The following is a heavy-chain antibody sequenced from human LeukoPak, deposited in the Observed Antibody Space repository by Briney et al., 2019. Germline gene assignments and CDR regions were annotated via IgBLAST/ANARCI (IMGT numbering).Heavy chain of an antibody. V-gene: IGHV3-30*09. D-gene: IGHD3-10*01. J-gene: IGHJ5*02. CDR1: GFNLRRYA. Sequence: PGGSLRLACEASGFNLRRYAMHWVRQAPGKGLEWLAIITYDGLGTYYADSVKGRFAISRDNSRDTLFLQMNNLTPDDTAVYYCARDGQGMVTYKWLDTWGQGALVTVSS. CDR3: ARDGQGMVTYKWLDT. CDR2: ITYDGLGT.